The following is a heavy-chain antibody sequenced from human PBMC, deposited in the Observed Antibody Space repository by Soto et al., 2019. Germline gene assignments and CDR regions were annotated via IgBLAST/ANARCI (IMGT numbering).Heavy chain of an antibody. D-gene: IGHD3-22*01. J-gene: IGHJ6*02. V-gene: IGHV1-69*13. CDR1: GGTFSSYA. Sequence: ASVKVSCKASGGTFSSYAISWVRQAPGQGLEWMGGIIPIFGTANYAQKFQGRVTITADESTSTAYMELSSLRSEDTAVYYCARYYYDSSGYAAGMDVWGQGTTVTVS. CDR2: IIPIFGTA. CDR3: ARYYYDSSGYAAGMDV.